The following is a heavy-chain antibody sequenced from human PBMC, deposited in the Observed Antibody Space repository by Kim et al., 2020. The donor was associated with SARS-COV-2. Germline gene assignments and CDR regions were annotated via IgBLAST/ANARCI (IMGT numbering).Heavy chain of an antibody. CDR1: GGSISSGGYY. V-gene: IGHV4-31*03. D-gene: IGHD4-17*01. Sequence: SETLSLTCTVSGGSISSGGYYWSWIRQHPGKGLEWIGYIYYSGSTYYNPSLKSRVTISVDTSKNQFSRKLSSVTAADTAVYYCARSPGDYSFDYWGQGTLVTVSS. CDR2: IYYSGST. CDR3: ARSPGDYSFDY. J-gene: IGHJ4*02.